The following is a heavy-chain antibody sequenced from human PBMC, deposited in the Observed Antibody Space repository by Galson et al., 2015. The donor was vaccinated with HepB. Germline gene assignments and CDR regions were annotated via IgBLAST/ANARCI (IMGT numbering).Heavy chain of an antibody. CDR3: AREGEAGNYAFGDY. V-gene: IGHV3-30-3*01. D-gene: IGHD1-7*01. CDR2: ILYDGSNK. CDR1: GFPFSSYN. J-gene: IGHJ4*02. Sequence: SLRLSCAASGFPFSSYNMHWVRRAPGKGLEWVALILYDGSNKYYADSVKGRFTIFRDNSKNTLILQMNSLRADDTAVYYCAREGEAGNYAFGDYWGQGTLVTVSS.